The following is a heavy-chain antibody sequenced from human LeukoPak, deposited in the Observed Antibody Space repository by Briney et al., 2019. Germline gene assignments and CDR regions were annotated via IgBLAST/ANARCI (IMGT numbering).Heavy chain of an antibody. J-gene: IGHJ3*02. Sequence: GGSLRLSCAASGFTFSSYEMNWVRHAPGKGLEWVSCISSSGSTIYYADSVKGRFTISRDNAKNSLYLQMNSLRAEDTAVYYCARDLNREGMVIWGQKTMVTASS. D-gene: IGHD2-8*01. V-gene: IGHV3-48*03. CDR3: ARDLNREGMVI. CDR1: GFTFSSYE. CDR2: ISSSGSTI.